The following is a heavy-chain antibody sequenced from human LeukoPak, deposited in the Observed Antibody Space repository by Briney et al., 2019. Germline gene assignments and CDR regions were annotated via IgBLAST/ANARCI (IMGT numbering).Heavy chain of an antibody. CDR1: GFTFSSYW. CDR2: IKSDGTST. D-gene: IGHD1-1*01. V-gene: IGHV3-74*01. CDR3: VKITSVTGGDC. J-gene: IGHJ4*02. Sequence: PGGSLRLSCAVSGFTFSSYWMHWVRQAPGKGLVWVSRIKSDGTSTDYADSVKGRFTISRDNSKNTLYLQMSSLRAEDTAVYYCVKITSVTGGDCWGQGTRLTVSS.